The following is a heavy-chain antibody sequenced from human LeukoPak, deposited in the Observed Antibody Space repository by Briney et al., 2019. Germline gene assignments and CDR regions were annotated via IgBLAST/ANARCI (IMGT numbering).Heavy chain of an antibody. V-gene: IGHV1-58*02. CDR3: AADPDYNGNGDAFDF. Sequence: GASVKVSCKASGFTFTRSAMQWVRQARGQRPEWMGWIVVGSGNTNYAQSFRERVTITRDMSTSTAYMELSSLRSEDTAVYYCAADPDYNGNGDAFDFWGRGTMVTVSP. CDR1: GFTFTRSA. CDR2: IVVGSGNT. J-gene: IGHJ3*01. D-gene: IGHD4-23*01.